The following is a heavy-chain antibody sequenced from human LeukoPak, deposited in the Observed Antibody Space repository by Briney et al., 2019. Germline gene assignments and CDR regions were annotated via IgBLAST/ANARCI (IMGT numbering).Heavy chain of an antibody. V-gene: IGHV3-30*04. J-gene: IGHJ4*02. CDR2: ISYDGSDK. CDR1: GFTFSSYP. Sequence: GGSLRLSCAASGFTFSSYPMHWVRQAPGKGLEWVAVISYDGSDKYYADSVKGRFTISRDNSKNTLNLQMNSLRAEDTAVYYCASRHYDFGYYWGQGTLVTVSS. CDR3: ASRHYDFGYY. D-gene: IGHD4-17*01.